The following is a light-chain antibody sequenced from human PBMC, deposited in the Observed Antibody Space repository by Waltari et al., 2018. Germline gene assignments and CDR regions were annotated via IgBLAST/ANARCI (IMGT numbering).Light chain of an antibody. CDR3: NSYAGSSSWV. Sequence: QSALTQPASVSGSPGQSITIPCPGTSSDVGFYNYFSWYHQHPGKAPKLMIYDVSERPSGVSNRFSGSKSGNTASLTISGLQAEDEADYYCNSYAGSSSWVFGGGTKLTVL. J-gene: IGLJ3*02. CDR1: SSDVGFYNY. V-gene: IGLV2-14*01. CDR2: DVS.